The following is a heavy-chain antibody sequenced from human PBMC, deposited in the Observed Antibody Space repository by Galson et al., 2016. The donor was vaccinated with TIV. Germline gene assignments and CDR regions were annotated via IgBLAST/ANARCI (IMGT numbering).Heavy chain of an antibody. Sequence: PALVKPTQTLTLTCTLSGFSLNTSGMRVSWIRQPPGKALEWLARIDWDDDKFYSTSLKSRLTISKDTSKNQVVLRMMNLDPEDTATYFCARSTARGACIDYWGQGTLVTVSS. CDR3: ARSTARGACIDY. D-gene: IGHD3-10*01. CDR2: IDWDDDK. CDR1: GFSLNTSGMR. V-gene: IGHV2-70*04. J-gene: IGHJ4*02.